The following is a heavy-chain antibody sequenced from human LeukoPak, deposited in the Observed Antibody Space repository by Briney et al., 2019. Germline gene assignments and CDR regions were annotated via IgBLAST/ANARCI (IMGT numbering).Heavy chain of an antibody. CDR1: GFTFSSYA. Sequence: GSLRLSCAASGFTFSSYAMSWVRQAPGKGLEWVSAISGSGGSTYYADSVKGRFTISRDNSKNTLYLQMNSLRAEDTAVYYCAKNINYDFWSGYGTGDYWGQGTLVTVSS. D-gene: IGHD3-3*01. CDR3: AKNINYDFWSGYGTGDY. J-gene: IGHJ4*02. CDR2: ISGSGGST. V-gene: IGHV3-23*01.